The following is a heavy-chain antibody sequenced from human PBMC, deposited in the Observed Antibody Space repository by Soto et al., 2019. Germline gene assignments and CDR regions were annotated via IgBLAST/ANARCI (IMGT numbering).Heavy chain of an antibody. D-gene: IGHD5-18*01. Sequence: QVQLVESGGGVVQPGRSLRLSCAASGFTFSSYGMHWVRQAPGKGLEWVAVIWYDGSNKYYADSVKGRFTISRDNSKNTLYRQMNSLRAEDTAVYYCARTRGYSYGPFDYWGQGTLVTVSS. CDR3: ARTRGYSYGPFDY. J-gene: IGHJ4*02. CDR2: IWYDGSNK. CDR1: GFTFSSYG. V-gene: IGHV3-33*01.